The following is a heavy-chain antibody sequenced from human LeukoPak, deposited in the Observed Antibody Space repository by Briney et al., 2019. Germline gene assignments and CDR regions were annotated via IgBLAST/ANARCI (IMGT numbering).Heavy chain of an antibody. V-gene: IGHV3-48*01. D-gene: IGHD3-10*01. CDR3: ARDGWFGDYNWFDR. Sequence: PGGSLRLSRAASGFTFSSYSMNWVRQAPGKGLEWVSYISSASNTIYYADSVKGRFTISRDNAKNSLYLQMNSLRAEDTAMYYCARDGWFGDYNWFDRWGQGTLVTVSS. J-gene: IGHJ5*02. CDR1: GFTFSSYS. CDR2: ISSASNTI.